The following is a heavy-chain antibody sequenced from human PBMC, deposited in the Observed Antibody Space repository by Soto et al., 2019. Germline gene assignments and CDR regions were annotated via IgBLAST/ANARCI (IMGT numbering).Heavy chain of an antibody. CDR1: GGSISSYY. Sequence: PSETLSLTCTVSGGSISSYYWSWIRQPPGKGLEWIGYIYYSGSTNYNPSLKSRVTISVDTSKNQFSLKLSSVTAADTAVYYCARAASFDWSIPQNYYYYYYMDVWGKGTTVTVSS. V-gene: IGHV4-59*08. CDR3: ARAASFDWSIPQNYYYYYYMDV. CDR2: IYYSGST. J-gene: IGHJ6*03. D-gene: IGHD3-9*01.